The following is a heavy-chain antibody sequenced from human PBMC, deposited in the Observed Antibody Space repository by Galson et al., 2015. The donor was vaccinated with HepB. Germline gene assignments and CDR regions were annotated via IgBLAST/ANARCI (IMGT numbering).Heavy chain of an antibody. CDR3: ATLGTAMVRLNYYYYGMDV. CDR2: IWYDGSNK. Sequence: SLRLSCAASGFTFSSYGMHWVRQAPGKGPEWVAVIWYDGSNKYYADSVKGRFTISRDNSKNTLYLQMNSLRAEDTAVYYCATLGTAMVRLNYYYYGMDVWGQGTTVTVSS. V-gene: IGHV3-33*01. D-gene: IGHD5-18*01. CDR1: GFTFSSYG. J-gene: IGHJ6*02.